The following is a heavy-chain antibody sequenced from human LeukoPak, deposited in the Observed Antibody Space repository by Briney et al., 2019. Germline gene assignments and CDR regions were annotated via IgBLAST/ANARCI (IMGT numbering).Heavy chain of an antibody. Sequence: SETLSLTCTVSGGSFSSGSYYWSWIRQPAGKGLEWIGRIYTSGSTNYNPSLKSRVTISVDTSKNQFSLKLSSMTAPDKAVSCCATDTYDFWSGYWPNWGQGTLVTVSS. J-gene: IGHJ4*02. CDR2: IYTSGST. D-gene: IGHD3-3*01. V-gene: IGHV4-61*02. CDR3: ATDTYDFWSGYWPN. CDR1: GGSFSSGSYY.